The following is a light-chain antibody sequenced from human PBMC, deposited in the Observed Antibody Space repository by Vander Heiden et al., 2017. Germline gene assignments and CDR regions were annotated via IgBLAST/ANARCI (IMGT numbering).Light chain of an antibody. V-gene: IGKV2-24*01. CDR3: MQDTKSPRT. CDR2: KIS. Sequence: IVMTQTPLSSPVTLGQPASLSFMPSQSLLHSDGDTYLSWVHQRPGQPPRILIYKISNRCSGVPDRFSGSGARTEFTLKISRVEAEDVGVYYCMQDTKSPRTLGQWTKMEIK. J-gene: IGKJ2*01. CDR1: QSLLHSDGDTY.